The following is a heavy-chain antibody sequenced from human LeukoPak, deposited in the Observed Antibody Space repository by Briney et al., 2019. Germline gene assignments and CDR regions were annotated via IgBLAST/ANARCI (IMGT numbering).Heavy chain of an antibody. V-gene: IGHV3-30*02. J-gene: IGHJ4*02. Sequence: GGSLRLSCAASGFTFRSYGKHWVRQAPGKGLEWVAFIRYDGSNKYYADSMKGRFTISRDNSKNTLYLKMNSLRAEDTAVYYCAKRWEDSPWRFDYWGQGTLVTVSS. CDR1: GFTFRSYG. D-gene: IGHD1-26*01. CDR2: IRYDGSNK. CDR3: AKRWEDSPWRFDY.